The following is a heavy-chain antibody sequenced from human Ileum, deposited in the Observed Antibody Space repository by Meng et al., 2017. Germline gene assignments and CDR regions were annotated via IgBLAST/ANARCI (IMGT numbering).Heavy chain of an antibody. CDR3: ARDVVPTVTYYYNWFDP. Sequence: LEVACPGLGKPLGDPSLHWTGSGGAISSYYWSWIRQPAGKGLEWIGRIYTSGSTNYNPSLKSRVTKSVDTSKNQFSLKLSSVTAADTAVYYCARDVVPTVTYYYNWFDPWGQGTLVTVSS. D-gene: IGHD4-17*01. CDR1: GGAISSYY. CDR2: IYTSGST. J-gene: IGHJ5*02. V-gene: IGHV4-4*07.